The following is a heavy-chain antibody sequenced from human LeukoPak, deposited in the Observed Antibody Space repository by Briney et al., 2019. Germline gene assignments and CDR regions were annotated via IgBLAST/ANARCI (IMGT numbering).Heavy chain of an antibody. V-gene: IGHV4-34*01. Sequence: ASETLPLTCAVYGGSFSGYYWSWIRQPPGKGLEWIGEINHSGSTNYNPSLKSRVTVSVDMSKNQFSLKLTSVTAADTAIYYCSRGEKWDLHAFDVWGHGTVVTVS. CDR1: GGSFSGYY. J-gene: IGHJ3*01. D-gene: IGHD1-26*01. CDR3: SRGEKWDLHAFDV. CDR2: INHSGST.